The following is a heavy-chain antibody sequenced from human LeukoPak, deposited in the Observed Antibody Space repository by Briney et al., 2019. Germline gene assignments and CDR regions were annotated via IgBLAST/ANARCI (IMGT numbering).Heavy chain of an antibody. CDR2: IKYDGDEE. CDR3: KSGGAAPGSFDN. Sequence: GSLRLSCAASGFTFSDYWMSWMRQAPGKGLEWVSNIKYDGDEEYYVDSVKGRFTISRDNAKNSLYLQLNSLRVEDTAVYYCKSGGAAPGSFDNWGQGTLVTVSP. D-gene: IGHD6-13*01. J-gene: IGHJ4*02. CDR1: GFTFSDYW. V-gene: IGHV3-7*01.